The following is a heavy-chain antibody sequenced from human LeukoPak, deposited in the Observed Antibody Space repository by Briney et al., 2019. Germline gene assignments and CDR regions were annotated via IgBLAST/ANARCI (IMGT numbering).Heavy chain of an antibody. Sequence: GGSLRLSCAASGFTFSSYGIHWVRQAPGKGLEWVAVIWYDGSNKYYADSVKGRFTISRDNSKNTLYLQRKSLRAEDTAVYYCARDWIALPVGANQGDYWGHGTLVTVSS. V-gene: IGHV3-33*01. J-gene: IGHJ4*01. CDR3: ARDWIALPVGANQGDY. D-gene: IGHD1-26*01. CDR1: GFTFSSYG. CDR2: IWYDGSNK.